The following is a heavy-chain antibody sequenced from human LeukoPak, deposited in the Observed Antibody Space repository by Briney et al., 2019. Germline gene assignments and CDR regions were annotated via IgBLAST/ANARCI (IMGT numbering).Heavy chain of an antibody. CDR1: GGSFSSYY. J-gene: IGHJ5*02. Sequence: NTSETLSLTCAVYGGSFSSYYWGWIRQPPGKGLEWIGSIYYSGSPYYNPSLKSRVTISVDTSKKQFSLKLSSVTAADTAVYYCARHVGFITMVRGVINNNWFDPWGQGTLVTVSS. CDR3: ARHVGFITMVRGVINNNWFDP. V-gene: IGHV4-39*01. CDR2: IYYSGSP. D-gene: IGHD3-10*01.